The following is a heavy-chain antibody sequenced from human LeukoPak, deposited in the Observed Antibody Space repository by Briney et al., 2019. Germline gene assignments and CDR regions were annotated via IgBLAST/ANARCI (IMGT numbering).Heavy chain of an antibody. CDR3: ARVGSYGMDV. CDR2: ISTSSNTI. D-gene: IGHD3-10*01. J-gene: IGHJ6*02. V-gene: IGHV3-48*01. CDR1: GFTFSSYN. Sequence: TGGSLRLSCAASGFTFSSYNMNWVRHAPGKGLEWVSYISTSSNTIYYADSVKGRFTISRDNAKNSLYLQMNDLRAEDTAVYYCARVGSYGMDVWGQGTTVTVSS.